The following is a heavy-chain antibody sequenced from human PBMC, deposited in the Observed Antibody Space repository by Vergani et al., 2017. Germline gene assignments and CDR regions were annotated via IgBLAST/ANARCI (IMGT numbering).Heavy chain of an antibody. J-gene: IGHJ3*02. Sequence: EVQLVESGGGLVKPGGSLRLSCAASGFTFSNAWMSWVRQAPGKGLEWVGRIKSKTDGGTTDYAAPVKGRFTISRDDSKNTLYLQMNSLRAEDTAVYYCARDMPGSGSYLTRDDAFDIWGQGTMVTVSS. CDR3: ARDMPGSGSYLTRDDAFDI. D-gene: IGHD3-10*01. V-gene: IGHV3-15*01. CDR1: GFTFSNAW. CDR2: IKSKTDGGTT.